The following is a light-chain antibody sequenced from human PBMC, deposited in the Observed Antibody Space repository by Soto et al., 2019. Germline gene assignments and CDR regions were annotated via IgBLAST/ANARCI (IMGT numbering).Light chain of an antibody. CDR1: QSVGNS. CDR3: HQRTNSPLT. CDR2: HAS. V-gene: IGKV3-11*01. J-gene: IGKJ4*01. Sequence: EIVLTQSPATLSLSPGERATLSCRASQSVGNSLAWFQHKPGQAPRLLIYHASNRATGIPARFSGSGSETDSTLTISSLVPEDFEVYYCHQRTNSPLTFGGGTKVDIK.